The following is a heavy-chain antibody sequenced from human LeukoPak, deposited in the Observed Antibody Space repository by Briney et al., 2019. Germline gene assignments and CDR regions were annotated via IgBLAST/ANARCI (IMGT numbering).Heavy chain of an antibody. Sequence: PGGSLRLSCAASGFTFSSYAMSWVRQAPGKGLEWVSSISSSSSYIYYADSVKGRFTISRDNAKNSLYLQMNSLRAEDTAVYYCARGATVNAFDIWGQGTMVTVSS. CDR2: ISSSSSYI. D-gene: IGHD4-17*01. V-gene: IGHV3-21*01. J-gene: IGHJ3*02. CDR1: GFTFSSYA. CDR3: ARGATVNAFDI.